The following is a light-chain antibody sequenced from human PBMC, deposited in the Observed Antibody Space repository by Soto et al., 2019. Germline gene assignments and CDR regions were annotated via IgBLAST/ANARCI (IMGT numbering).Light chain of an antibody. CDR2: AAP. Sequence: DIQMTQSPSSLSASLGDRVTITCRASQGIGIYLAWFQQRPGKVPKLLIYAAPTLQSGVPSRFSGSGSGTDFTLTISSLQPEDVAAYYCQKYNTAPLTFGGGTKVDIK. CDR3: QKYNTAPLT. CDR1: QGIGIY. J-gene: IGKJ4*01. V-gene: IGKV1-27*01.